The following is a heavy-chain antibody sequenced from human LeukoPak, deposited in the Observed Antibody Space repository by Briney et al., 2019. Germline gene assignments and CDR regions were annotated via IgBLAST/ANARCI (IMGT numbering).Heavy chain of an antibody. D-gene: IGHD3-22*01. CDR1: GYTFTVFY. V-gene: IGHV1-8*03. CDR2: MTPNSGNT. J-gene: IGHJ3*02. CDR3: ARVRGRTMIRNTFDI. Sequence: ASVKVSCKASGYTFTVFYMHWVRQAPGQGLEWMGWMTPNSGNTGYAQKFQGRVTITRNTSISTAYMELSSLRSEDTAVYYCARVRGRTMIRNTFDIWGQGTMVTVSS.